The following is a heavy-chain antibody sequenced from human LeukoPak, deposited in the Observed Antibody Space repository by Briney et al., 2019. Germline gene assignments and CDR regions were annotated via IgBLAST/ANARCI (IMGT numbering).Heavy chain of an antibody. CDR2: INPDGDGT. V-gene: IGHV1-2*02. Sequence: ASVKVSCKASGYTFTDYYIHWVRQAPGQGLEWMGWINPDGDGTNYAQKFQGRVTVTRDTSINTAYMELSSLGSDDTALYYCAGGITGGDYWGQGTLVTVSS. CDR1: GYTFTDYY. D-gene: IGHD1-14*01. J-gene: IGHJ4*02. CDR3: AGGITGGDY.